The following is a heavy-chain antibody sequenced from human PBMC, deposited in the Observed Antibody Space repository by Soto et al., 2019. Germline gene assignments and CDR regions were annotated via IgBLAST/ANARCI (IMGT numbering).Heavy chain of an antibody. CDR2: IDPSDSQT. J-gene: IGHJ4*02. CDR3: ARQIYDSDTGPNFQYYFDS. CDR1: GYRFASYW. D-gene: IGHD3-22*01. V-gene: IGHV5-10-1*01. Sequence: GESLKISCKGSGYRFASYWITWVRQKLGKGLEWMGRIDPSDSQTYYSPSFRGHVTISFTKSITTVFLQWSSLRASDTAMYYCARQIYDSDTGPNFQYYFDSWGQGTPVTVSS.